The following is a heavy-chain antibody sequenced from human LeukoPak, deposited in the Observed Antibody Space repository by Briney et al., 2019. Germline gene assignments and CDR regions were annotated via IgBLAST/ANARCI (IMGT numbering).Heavy chain of an antibody. CDR3: ARRDTAMVNFDY. D-gene: IGHD5-18*01. V-gene: IGHV4-30-4*08. J-gene: IGHJ4*02. CDR2: IYYSGST. Sequence: SETLSLTCTVSGGSISSGDYYWSWIRQPRGKGLEWIGYIYYSGSTYYNPSLKSRVTISVDTSKNQSSLKLSSVTAADTAVYYCARRDTAMVNFDYWGQGTLVTVSS. CDR1: GGSISSGDYY.